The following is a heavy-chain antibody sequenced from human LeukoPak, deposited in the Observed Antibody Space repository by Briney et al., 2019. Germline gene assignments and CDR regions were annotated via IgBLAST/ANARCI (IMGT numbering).Heavy chain of an antibody. CDR1: GGTFSSYA. CDR2: IIPIFGTA. Sequence: SVKVSCKASGGTFSSYAISWVRQAPGQGLEWMGGIIPIFGTANYAQKFQGRVTITADKSTSTAYMELRSLRSDDTAVYYCARAGSRRYDSSGYPYFDYWGQGTLVTVSS. CDR3: ARAGSRRYDSSGYPYFDY. J-gene: IGHJ4*02. V-gene: IGHV1-69*06. D-gene: IGHD3-22*01.